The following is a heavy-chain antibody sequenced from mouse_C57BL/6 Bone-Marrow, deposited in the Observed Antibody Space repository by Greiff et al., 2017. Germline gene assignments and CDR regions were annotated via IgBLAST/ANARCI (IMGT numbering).Heavy chain of an antibody. CDR2: ISYDGSN. Sequence: VQLKDPGPGLVKPSQSLSLTCSVTGYSITSGYYWNWIRQFPGNKLEWMGYISYDGSNNYNPSLKNRISITRDTSKIQFFLKLDSVTTEDTATYYCARDRGYGSSFDYWGQGTTLTVSS. J-gene: IGHJ2*01. V-gene: IGHV3-6*01. CDR1: GYSITSGYY. D-gene: IGHD1-1*01. CDR3: ARDRGYGSSFDY.